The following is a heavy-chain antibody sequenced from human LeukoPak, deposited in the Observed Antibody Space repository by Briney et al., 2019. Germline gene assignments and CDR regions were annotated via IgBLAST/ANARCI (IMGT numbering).Heavy chain of an antibody. CDR3: ARFSSGYSTASCHLAY. D-gene: IGHD3-3*01. CDR1: GGSLSSHY. J-gene: IGHJ4*02. Sequence: PSETLSLTCTVSGGSLSSHYWSWIRQPPGKGLELIGHIYYTGTTFYNPSLNSRVTISLDTSRNQFSLRLTSVTAADTAVYYCARFSSGYSTASCHLAYWGQGTLVTVSS. V-gene: IGHV4-59*11. CDR2: IYYTGTT.